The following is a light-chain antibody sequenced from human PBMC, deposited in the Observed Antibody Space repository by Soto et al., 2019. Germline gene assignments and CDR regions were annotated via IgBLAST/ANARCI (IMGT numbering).Light chain of an antibody. V-gene: IGKV1-5*03. CDR3: QQYSGYSTT. Sequence: DIQMTQSPSTLSASVGDRVTITCRASQSISNWLAWYQQKPGKAPKLLIYKASSLESGVPSRFSGSGSGTEFTLTISSLQPDDFATYFCQQYSGYSTTFGQGTSVEVK. CDR2: KAS. J-gene: IGKJ1*01. CDR1: QSISNW.